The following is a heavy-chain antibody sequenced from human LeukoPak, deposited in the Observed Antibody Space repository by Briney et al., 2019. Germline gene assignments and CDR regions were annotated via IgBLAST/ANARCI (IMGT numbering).Heavy chain of an antibody. CDR2: IYPGDSDT. V-gene: IGHV5-51*01. J-gene: IGHJ4*02. CDR1: GYSFTGFW. CDR3: ARHKDSSGYSNFDY. D-gene: IGHD3-22*01. Sequence: GESLKISCKGSGYSFTGFWIGWVRQVPGKGLEWMGIIYPGDSDTRYSPPFQGQVTISADRSISTAYLQWSSLKASDTAIYYCARHKDSSGYSNFDYWGQGTLVTVSS.